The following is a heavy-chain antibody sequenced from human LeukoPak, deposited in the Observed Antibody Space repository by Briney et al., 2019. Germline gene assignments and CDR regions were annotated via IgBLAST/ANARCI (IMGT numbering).Heavy chain of an antibody. D-gene: IGHD1-26*01. CDR2: IIPIFGTA. V-gene: IGHV1-69*13. CDR3: ASEWELLQHYGMDV. CDR1: GGTFSSYA. Sequence: SVKVSCKASGGTFSSYAISWVRQAPGQGLEWMGGIIPIFGTANYAQKFQGRVTITADESTSTAYMELSSLRSEDTAVYYCASEWELLQHYGMDVWGQGTTVTVSS. J-gene: IGHJ6*02.